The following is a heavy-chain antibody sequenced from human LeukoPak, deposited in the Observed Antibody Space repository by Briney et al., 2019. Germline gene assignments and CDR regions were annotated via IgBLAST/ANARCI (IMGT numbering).Heavy chain of an antibody. J-gene: IGHJ4*02. CDR1: RFTFSNYG. V-gene: IGHV3-72*01. CDR2: SRSKAKGYTR. D-gene: IGHD3-22*01. Sequence: GGSLRLSCTASRFTFSNYGMHWVRQAPGKGLEWVARSRSKAKGYTREYAASVEGRFTISRDDSQNSLNLQMNSLKTEDTAVYYCARASVDSRGYQYFDHWGQGALVTVSS. CDR3: ARASVDSRGYQYFDH.